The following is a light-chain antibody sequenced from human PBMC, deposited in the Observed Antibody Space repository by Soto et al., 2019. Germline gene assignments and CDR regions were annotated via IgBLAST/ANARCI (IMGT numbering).Light chain of an antibody. CDR1: QTISST. CDR2: GTS. J-gene: IGKJ2*01. V-gene: IGKV3-15*01. Sequence: EIVMTQSPATLSVSPGERVTLSCRASQTISSTLAWYQKKPGQAPRLLIYGTSTRDTGIPDRFSGSGSGTEFTLTISSLQSEDFAVYYCQQSTDWPQYTFVQGTKLEIK. CDR3: QQSTDWPQYT.